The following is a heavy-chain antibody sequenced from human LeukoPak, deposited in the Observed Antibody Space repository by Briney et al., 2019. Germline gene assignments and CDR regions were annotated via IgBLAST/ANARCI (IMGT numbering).Heavy chain of an antibody. CDR3: ARGKDIGFDP. V-gene: IGHV3-74*01. Sequence: GGSLRLSCAASGFTFSSYWMHWVRQAPGKGLVWVSHINSGGSTTTYADSVKGRFTISRDNAKNTLYLQMNSLRAEDTAVYYCARGKDIGFDPWGQGTLVTVSS. J-gene: IGHJ5*02. CDR1: GFTFSSYW. CDR2: INSGGSTT.